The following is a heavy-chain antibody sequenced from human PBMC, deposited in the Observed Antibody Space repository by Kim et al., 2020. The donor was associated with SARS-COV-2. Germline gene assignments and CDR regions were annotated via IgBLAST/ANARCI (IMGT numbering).Heavy chain of an antibody. CDR2: IYYSGNT. D-gene: IGHD6-13*01. CDR3: AAGRLAAAGYYYYGTDV. V-gene: IGHV4-59*01. Sequence: SETLSLTCTVSGGSMSSYFWSWIRQPPGKGLEWIGYIYYSGNTNYNPSLKSRLTISVDTSKNQFSLTLSSVTAADTAVYYCAAGRLAAAGYYYYGTDVWDQGTTVTVSS. CDR1: GGSMSSYF. J-gene: IGHJ6*02.